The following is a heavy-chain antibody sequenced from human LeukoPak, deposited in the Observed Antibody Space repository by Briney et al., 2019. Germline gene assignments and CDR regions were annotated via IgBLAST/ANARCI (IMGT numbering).Heavy chain of an antibody. CDR2: IRSKANSYAT. D-gene: IGHD5-12*01. CDR3: TRRRYSGYDLSGGDWFDP. V-gene: IGHV3-73*01. Sequence: AGGSLRLSCAASGFTFSGSAMHWVRQASGKGLEWVGRIRSKANSYATAYAASVKGRFTISRDDSKNTAYLQMNSLKTEDTAVYYCTRRRYSGYDLSGGDWFDPWGQGTLVTVSS. CDR1: GFTFSGSA. J-gene: IGHJ5*02.